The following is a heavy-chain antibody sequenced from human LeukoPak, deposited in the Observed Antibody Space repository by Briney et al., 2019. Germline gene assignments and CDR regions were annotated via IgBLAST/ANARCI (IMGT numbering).Heavy chain of an antibody. J-gene: IGHJ4*02. CDR1: GASISSYF. CDR2: IYISGST. D-gene: IGHD3-9*01. Sequence: SETLSLTCTVSGASISSYFWSWLRLPAGKGLEWIVRIYISGSTHYKPSLKSRATISLDKSKNQFSLNLTSATAADMAIYYCARATYDLLTGYYLDSWGQGTLVTVSS. V-gene: IGHV4-4*07. CDR3: ARATYDLLTGYYLDS.